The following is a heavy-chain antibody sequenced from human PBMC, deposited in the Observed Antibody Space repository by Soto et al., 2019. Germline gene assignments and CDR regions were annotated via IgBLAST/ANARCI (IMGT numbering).Heavy chain of an antibody. CDR1: GYSFTSYW. J-gene: IGHJ4*02. Sequence: PGESLKISCKGAGYSFTSYWSGWVRQMPGKGLEWMGIIYPGDSDTRYSPSFQGQVTISADKSISTAYLQWSSLKASDTAMYYCARGRGWDPYYDILTGYFDYWGQGTLVTVSS. CDR3: ARGRGWDPYYDILTGYFDY. D-gene: IGHD3-9*01. V-gene: IGHV5-51*01. CDR2: IYPGDSDT.